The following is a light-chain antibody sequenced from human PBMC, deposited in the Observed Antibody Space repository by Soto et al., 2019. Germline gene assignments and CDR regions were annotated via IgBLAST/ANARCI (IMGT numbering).Light chain of an antibody. Sequence: QSVLTQPPSVSGSPGQSVTISCTGASGDVGSYNRVSWYQQPPGTSPKLMIYEVSNRPSGVPDRFSGSKSGNTASLTISGLQAEDEADYYCSFFTSRVVFGGGTKLTVL. CDR3: SFFTSRVV. J-gene: IGLJ3*02. V-gene: IGLV2-18*01. CDR2: EVS. CDR1: SGDVGSYNR.